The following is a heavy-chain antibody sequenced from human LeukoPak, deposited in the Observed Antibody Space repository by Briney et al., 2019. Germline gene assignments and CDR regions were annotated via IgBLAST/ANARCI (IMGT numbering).Heavy chain of an antibody. V-gene: IGHV4-31*03. CDR3: ARGDTMVRDFDY. J-gene: IGHJ4*02. CDR1: GGSISSGGYY. CDR2: IYYSGST. D-gene: IGHD3-10*01. Sequence: SETLSPTCTVSGGSISSGGYYWSWIRQHPGKGLEWIGYIYYSGSTYYNPSLKSRVTISVDTSKNQFSLKLSSETAADTAVYYCARGDTMVRDFDYWGQGTLVTVSS.